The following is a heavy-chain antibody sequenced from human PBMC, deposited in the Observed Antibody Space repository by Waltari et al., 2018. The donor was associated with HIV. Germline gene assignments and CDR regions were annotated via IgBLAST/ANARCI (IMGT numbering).Heavy chain of an antibody. Sequence: QVQLVQSGAEVKKPGASVKVSCTASGYTFTGYYMHWVRQAPGQGLEWMGWINPNRGGTNYAQKFQGRVTMTRDTSISTAYMELSRLRSDDTAVYYCARGTNIVVVPAALSGAWGQGTLVTVSS. D-gene: IGHD2-2*01. V-gene: IGHV1-2*02. J-gene: IGHJ4*02. CDR3: ARGTNIVVVPAALSGA. CDR2: INPNRGGT. CDR1: GYTFTGYY.